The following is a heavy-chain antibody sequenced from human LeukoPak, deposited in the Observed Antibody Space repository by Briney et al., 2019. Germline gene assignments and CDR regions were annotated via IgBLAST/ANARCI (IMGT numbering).Heavy chain of an antibody. CDR3: ARGSHPSTDGWFDP. J-gene: IGHJ5*02. CDR1: GGSISGSSYY. Sequence: SETLSLTCTVSGGSISGSSYYWSWIRQPPGKGLEWIGYIYFSGSTNYNPSLKSRVTISVDTSKNQFSLKLSSVTAADTAVYYCARGSHPSTDGWFDPWGQGTLVTVSS. CDR2: IYFSGST. D-gene: IGHD2-2*01. V-gene: IGHV4-61*01.